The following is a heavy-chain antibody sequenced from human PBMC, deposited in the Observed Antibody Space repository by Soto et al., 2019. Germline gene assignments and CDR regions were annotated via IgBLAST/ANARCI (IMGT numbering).Heavy chain of an antibody. J-gene: IGHJ6*02. V-gene: IGHV3-7*01. CDR1: GFTFTSYW. Sequence: HPGGSLRLSCVASGFTFTSYWMSWVRQAPGKGLEWVANIKGDGSEKKYVDSVKGRFTISRDNAHNSVSPQMNSLRAEDTALYYCGRDEVRNGVGVWGQGTTVTVSS. CDR2: IKGDGSEK. CDR3: GRDEVRNGVGV.